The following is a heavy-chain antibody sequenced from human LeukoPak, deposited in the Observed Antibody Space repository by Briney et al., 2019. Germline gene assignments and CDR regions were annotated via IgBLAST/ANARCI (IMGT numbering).Heavy chain of an antibody. Sequence: ASVKVSCKASGYTFTSYGISWVRQAPGQGLEWMGWISAYNANTNYAQKLQGRVTMTTDTSTSTAYMELRSLRSDDAAVYYCARPGYCSSTSCYSAAFDIWGQGTMVTVSS. V-gene: IGHV1-18*01. CDR3: ARPGYCSSTSCYSAAFDI. CDR2: ISAYNANT. J-gene: IGHJ3*02. D-gene: IGHD2-2*02. CDR1: GYTFTSYG.